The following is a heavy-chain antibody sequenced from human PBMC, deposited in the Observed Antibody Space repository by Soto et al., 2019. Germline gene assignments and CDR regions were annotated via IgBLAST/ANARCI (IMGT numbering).Heavy chain of an antibody. D-gene: IGHD4-17*01. V-gene: IGHV3-48*02. CDR1: GFTFSSYS. CDR2: ISSSSSTI. J-gene: IGHJ4*02. Sequence: EVPLVESGGGLVQPGGSLRLSCAASGFTFSSYSMNWVRQAPGKWLEWVSYISSSSSTIYYADSVKGRFTISRDNAKNSLYLQMNSLRDEDTAVYYCASIYGDYEGRSYSGQGTLVTVSS. CDR3: ASIYGDYEGRSY.